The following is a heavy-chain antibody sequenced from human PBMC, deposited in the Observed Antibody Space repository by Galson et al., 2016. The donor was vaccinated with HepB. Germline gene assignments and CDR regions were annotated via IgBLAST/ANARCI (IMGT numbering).Heavy chain of an antibody. CDR1: GFTFSSYD. D-gene: IGHD5-24*01. Sequence: GSLRLSCAASGFTFSSYDMHWVRQATGKGLEWVSAIGTAGDTYYPGSVKGRFTISRENAKNSLYLQMNSLRAEDTAVYYCARHTAMATYENWGQGTLVTVSS. CDR2: IGTAGDT. J-gene: IGHJ4*02. V-gene: IGHV3-13*01. CDR3: ARHTAMATYEN.